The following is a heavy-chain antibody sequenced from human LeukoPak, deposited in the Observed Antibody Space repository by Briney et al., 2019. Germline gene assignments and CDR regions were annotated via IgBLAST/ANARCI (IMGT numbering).Heavy chain of an antibody. Sequence: GGTLRLSCEGFGFRFSHYGMNWVRQAPGKGLEWGSAISGGGGSTYYADSVKGRFTISRDNSKNTLYLQMNSLRAEDTAVYYCAKDGVYYYDSSGFFDYWGQGTLVTVSS. CDR3: AKDGVYYYDSSGFFDY. D-gene: IGHD3-22*01. J-gene: IGHJ4*02. V-gene: IGHV3-23*01. CDR1: GFRFSHYG. CDR2: ISGGGGST.